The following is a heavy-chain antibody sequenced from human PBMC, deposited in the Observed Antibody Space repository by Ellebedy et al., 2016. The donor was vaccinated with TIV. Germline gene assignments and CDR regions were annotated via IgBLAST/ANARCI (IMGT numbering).Heavy chain of an antibody. Sequence: PGGSLRLSCAGAGFTFGNYCLNWVRQAPGKGLEWVANIKQDGSEKFYVDSVKGRFTISRDNAKNALYLQMNSLRADDTAVYYCARGVSMYSANVWFDFDYWGPGTLVTVSS. CDR1: GFTFGNYC. D-gene: IGHD3-10*01. J-gene: IGHJ4*02. CDR3: ARGVSMYSANVWFDFDY. CDR2: IKQDGSEK. V-gene: IGHV3-7*04.